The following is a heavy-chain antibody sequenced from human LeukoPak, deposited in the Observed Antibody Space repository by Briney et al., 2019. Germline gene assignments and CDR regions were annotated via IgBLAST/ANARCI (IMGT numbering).Heavy chain of an antibody. CDR2: ISSSSSYI. D-gene: IGHD6-25*01. V-gene: IGHV3-21*06. CDR1: GFTFSNYS. CDR3: APGIAAH. Sequence: GGSLRLSCVASGFTFSNYSINWVRQAPGKGLEWISFISSSSSYIYYADSVKGRFTISRDNAKNLLYLQMNRLRAEDTAVYYCAPGIAAHWGQGTLVTVSS. J-gene: IGHJ4*02.